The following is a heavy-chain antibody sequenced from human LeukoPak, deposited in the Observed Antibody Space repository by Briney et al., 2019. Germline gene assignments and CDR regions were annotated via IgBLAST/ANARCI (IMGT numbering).Heavy chain of an antibody. V-gene: IGHV4-39*01. J-gene: IGHJ3*01. D-gene: IGHD3-22*01. CDR3: ASGNYYDSSGYG. CDR2: IYYSGST. Sequence: KPSETLSLTCTVSGGSISSSSYYWGWIRQPPGKGLEWIGSIYYSGSTYYNPSLKSRVTISVDTSKNQFSLKLSSVTAADTAVYYCASGNYYDSSGYGWGQGTMVTVSS. CDR1: GGSISSSSYY.